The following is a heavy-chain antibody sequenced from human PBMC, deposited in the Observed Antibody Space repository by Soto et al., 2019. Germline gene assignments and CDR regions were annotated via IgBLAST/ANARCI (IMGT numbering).Heavy chain of an antibody. CDR2: IYYSGST. D-gene: IGHD4-17*01. Sequence: QVQLQESGPGLVKPSQTLSLTCTVSGGSISSGGYYWSWIRQHPGKGLEWIGYIYYSGSTYYNPSLKSRVPLSXDXSKNQFSLKLSSVTAADTAVYYCARSPEATVTAFDYWGQGTLVTVSS. J-gene: IGHJ4*02. CDR3: ARSPEATVTAFDY. CDR1: GGSISSGGYY. V-gene: IGHV4-31*03.